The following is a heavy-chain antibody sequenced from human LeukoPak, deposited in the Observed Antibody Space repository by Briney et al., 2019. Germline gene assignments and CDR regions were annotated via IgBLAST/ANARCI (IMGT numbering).Heavy chain of an antibody. CDR3: TKGPGKFEY. CDR2: TYYRSKWST. J-gene: IGHJ4*02. Sequence: SQTLSLTCAISGDSVSNNIASWNWFRQSPSRGLEWLGRTYYRSKWSTDYAVSVKRRITINVHTSKNQFSLQLNSVTPEDTAVYYCTKGPGKFEYWGQGTLVIVSS. V-gene: IGHV6-1*01. D-gene: IGHD3-10*01. CDR1: GDSVSNNIAS.